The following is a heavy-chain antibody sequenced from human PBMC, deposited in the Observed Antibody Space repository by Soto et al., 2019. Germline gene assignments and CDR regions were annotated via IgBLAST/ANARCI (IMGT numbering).Heavy chain of an antibody. J-gene: IGHJ2*01. CDR1: GGSVSSGSYY. Sequence: PSETLSLTCTVSGGSVSSGSYYWSWIRQPPGKGLEWIGYIYYSGSTNYNPSLKSRVTISVDTSKNQFSLKLSSVTAADTAVYYCARVPLAYSYGYRYGWYFDLWGRGTLVTVSS. D-gene: IGHD5-18*01. CDR2: IYYSGST. V-gene: IGHV4-61*01. CDR3: ARVPLAYSYGYRYGWYFDL.